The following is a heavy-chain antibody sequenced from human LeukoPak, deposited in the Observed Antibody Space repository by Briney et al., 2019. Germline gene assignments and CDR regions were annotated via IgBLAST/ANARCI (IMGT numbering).Heavy chain of an antibody. J-gene: IGHJ4*02. CDR1: GYTFTGYY. V-gene: IGHV1-2*02. D-gene: IGHD2-2*01. CDR3: ARVQGYCSSTSCYPDTNFDY. Sequence: GSVRVSCKASGYTFTGYYMHWVRQAPGQGLEWMGWINPNSGGTNYAQTFQGRVTMTSDTSITTAYMELSRLRSDDTAVYYCARVQGYCSSTSCYPDTNFDYWGQGTLVTVSS. CDR2: INPNSGGT.